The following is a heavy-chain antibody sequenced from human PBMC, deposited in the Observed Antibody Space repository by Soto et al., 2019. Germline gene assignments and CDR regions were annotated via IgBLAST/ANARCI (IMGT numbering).Heavy chain of an antibody. D-gene: IGHD2-21*02. CDR1: GFTFSSYA. CDR3: ASGAPQHIVVVTAMFDC. J-gene: IGHJ4*02. CDR2: ISYDGSNK. V-gene: IGHV3-30-3*01. Sequence: QVQLVESGGGVVQPGRSLRLSCAASGFTFSSYAMHWVRQAPGKGLEWVAVISYDGSNKYYADSVKGRFTISRDNSKNTLYLQMNSLRAEDTAVYYCASGAPQHIVVVTAMFDCWGQGTLVTVSS.